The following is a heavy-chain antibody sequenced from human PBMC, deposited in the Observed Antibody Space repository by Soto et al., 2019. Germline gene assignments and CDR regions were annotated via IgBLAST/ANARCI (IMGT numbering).Heavy chain of an antibody. V-gene: IGHV5-10-1*01. Sequence: GDSLKLSCKGSGYSFTSYWISWVRQMPGKGLEWMGRIDPSDSYTNYSPSFEAHVTISADKSTSTAFLQWSSLKASDTAMYYCATAYVYDFENSNYYRDAFDIWGQGTLVTVSS. D-gene: IGHD3-22*01. CDR3: ATAYVYDFENSNYYRDAFDI. CDR2: IDPSDSYT. CDR1: GYSFTSYW. J-gene: IGHJ3*02.